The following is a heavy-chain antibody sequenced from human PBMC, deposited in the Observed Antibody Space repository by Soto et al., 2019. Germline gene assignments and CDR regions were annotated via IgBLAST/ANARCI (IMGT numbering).Heavy chain of an antibody. Sequence: ASVKVSCKASGYTFTGYYMHWVRQAPGQGLEWMGWINPNSGGTNYAQKFQGRVTMTRGTSISTAYMELSRLRSDDTAVYYCARDQGDYDFWSGYSLARYYFDYWGQGTLVTVSS. CDR2: INPNSGGT. V-gene: IGHV1-2*02. J-gene: IGHJ4*02. CDR3: ARDQGDYDFWSGYSLARYYFDY. D-gene: IGHD3-3*01. CDR1: GYTFTGYY.